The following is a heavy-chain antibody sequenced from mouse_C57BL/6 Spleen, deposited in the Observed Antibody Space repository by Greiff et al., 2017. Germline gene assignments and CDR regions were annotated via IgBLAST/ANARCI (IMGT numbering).Heavy chain of an antibody. D-gene: IGHD2-4*01. J-gene: IGHJ3*01. CDR3: ARPLNYDYDEGY. V-gene: IGHV5-6*01. Sequence: EVQLVESGGDLVKPGGSLKLSCAASGFTFSSYGMSWVRQTPDKRLEWVATISSGGSYTYYPDSVKGRFTISRDNAKNTLYLQMSSLKSEDTAMYYCARPLNYDYDEGYWGQGTLVTVSA. CDR2: ISSGGSYT. CDR1: GFTFSSYG.